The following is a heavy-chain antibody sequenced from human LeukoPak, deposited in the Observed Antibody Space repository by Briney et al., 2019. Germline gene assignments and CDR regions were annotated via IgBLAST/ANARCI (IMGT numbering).Heavy chain of an antibody. CDR1: GYSFTSYW. V-gene: IGHV5-51*01. CDR2: IYPGDSDT. J-gene: IGHJ4*02. D-gene: IGHD4-17*01. Sequence: KDGESLKISCKGSGYSFTSYWIGWVRQMPGKGLEWMGIIYPGDSDTRYSPSFQGQVTISADKSISTAYLQWSSLKASDTAMYYCARHISPASRLYYGDYVTFDYWGQGTLVTVSS. CDR3: ARHISPASRLYYGDYVTFDY.